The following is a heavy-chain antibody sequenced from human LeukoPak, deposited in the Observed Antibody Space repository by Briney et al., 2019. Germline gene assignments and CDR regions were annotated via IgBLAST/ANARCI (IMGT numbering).Heavy chain of an antibody. Sequence: ASVKVSCKASGYTFTSYGISWVRQAPGQGLEWMGWINPYNGNTNYAQKLQGRVTMTTDTSTSTAYMELRSLRSDDTAVYYCARGGEVTIFGVVTLDYWGQGTLVTVSS. CDR3: ARGGEVTIFGVVTLDY. J-gene: IGHJ4*02. D-gene: IGHD3-3*01. CDR2: INPYNGNT. V-gene: IGHV1-18*01. CDR1: GYTFTSYG.